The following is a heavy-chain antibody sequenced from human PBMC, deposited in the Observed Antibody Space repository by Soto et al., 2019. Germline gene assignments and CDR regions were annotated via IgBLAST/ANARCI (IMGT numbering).Heavy chain of an antibody. D-gene: IGHD2-15*01. Sequence: QVQLVQSGAEVRKPGASVKVSCTASGYTFSSHGILWVRQAPGQGLEWMGWISGYNGNAKYAQRFQGRVTMTTDTSTSTVYMDLRSLGSDDSAVYYCAREGSYGWYDCWGQGTLVTVSS. CDR1: GYTFSSHG. J-gene: IGHJ5*01. V-gene: IGHV1-18*01. CDR3: AREGSYGWYDC. CDR2: ISGYNGNA.